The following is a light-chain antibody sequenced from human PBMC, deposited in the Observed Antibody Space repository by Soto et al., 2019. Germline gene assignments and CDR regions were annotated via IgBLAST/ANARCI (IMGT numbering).Light chain of an antibody. J-gene: IGKJ5*01. Sequence: EIVLTQSPLTLPVTPGEPAPISCRSSQSLLYNNTYNYLDWYVQKPGQSPQLLIYFGSNRAPGVPDRFSGSGSGTDFTLKINRVEAEDVGTYYCIQAHQSLTFGQGTRLEI. CDR1: QSLLYNNTYNY. CDR3: IQAHQSLT. CDR2: FGS. V-gene: IGKV2-28*01.